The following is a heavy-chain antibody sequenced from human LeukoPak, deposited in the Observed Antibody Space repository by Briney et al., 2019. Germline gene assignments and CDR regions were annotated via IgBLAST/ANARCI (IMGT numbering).Heavy chain of an antibody. D-gene: IGHD6-6*01. V-gene: IGHV3-11*01. Sequence: PGGSLRLSCAASGFTFSDYYMSWIRQAPGKGLEWVSYISSSGSTIYYADSVKGRFTISRDNSKNTLYLQMNSLRAEDTALYYCVKASSSSPQYNWFDAWGQGTLVTVSS. CDR1: GFTFSDYY. CDR3: VKASSSSPQYNWFDA. CDR2: ISSSGSTI. J-gene: IGHJ5*02.